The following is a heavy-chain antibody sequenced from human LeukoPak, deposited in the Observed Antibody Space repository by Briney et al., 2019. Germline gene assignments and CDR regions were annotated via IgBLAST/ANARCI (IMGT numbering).Heavy chain of an antibody. V-gene: IGHV3-23*01. CDR3: AKGSTGYFADL. Sequence: PGGSLRLSCAASGFTFSSYAMCWVRQAPGKGLEWVSAISGSGGSTYYADSVKGRFTISRDNSKNTLFLQMNSLRAEDTALYYCAKGSTGYFADLWGQGTLVTVSS. J-gene: IGHJ5*02. CDR2: ISGSGGST. D-gene: IGHD3-22*01. CDR1: GFTFSSYA.